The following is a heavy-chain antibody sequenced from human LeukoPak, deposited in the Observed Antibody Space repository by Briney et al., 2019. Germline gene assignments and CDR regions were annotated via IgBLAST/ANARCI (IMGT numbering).Heavy chain of an antibody. J-gene: IGHJ4*02. Sequence: PGGSLRLSCAASGFTFSSYSMNWVRQAPGKGLEWVSYISSSSSTIYYADCVKGRFTISRENAKNSLYLQMNSLGAENTAVYYCAKHVSGSLFYFDYWGQRTLVTVSS. CDR1: GFTFSSYS. V-gene: IGHV3-48*01. D-gene: IGHD3-10*01. CDR2: ISSSSSTI. CDR3: AKHVSGSLFYFDY.